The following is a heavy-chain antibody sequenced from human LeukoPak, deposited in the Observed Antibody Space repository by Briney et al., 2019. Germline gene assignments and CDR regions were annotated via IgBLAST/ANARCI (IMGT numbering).Heavy chain of an antibody. CDR1: GGSISSNNW. CDR2: IYHSGST. D-gene: IGHD2-15*01. CDR3: AREKENCSGGSCYLRFDP. Sequence: PSGTLSLTCAVSGGSISSNNWWSWVRQPPGKGLEWIGEIYHSGSTNYNPSLKSRVSISVDKSMNQFSLKLSSVTAADTAVYYCAREKENCSGGSCYLRFDPWGQGTLVTVSS. V-gene: IGHV4-4*02. J-gene: IGHJ5*02.